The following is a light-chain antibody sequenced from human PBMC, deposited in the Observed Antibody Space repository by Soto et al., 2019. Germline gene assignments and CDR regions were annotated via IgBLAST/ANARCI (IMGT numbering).Light chain of an antibody. Sequence: DIQMTQSPSSLSASLGDRVIITCQASHNINNYLNWYQQKPGKAPKVLIYDATKLHTGVPSRFSGSASGTDFTFTISSLQPEDIATYYCQQYENLPRTFGQGTKVEVK. CDR3: QQYENLPRT. V-gene: IGKV1-33*01. J-gene: IGKJ1*01. CDR1: HNINNY. CDR2: DAT.